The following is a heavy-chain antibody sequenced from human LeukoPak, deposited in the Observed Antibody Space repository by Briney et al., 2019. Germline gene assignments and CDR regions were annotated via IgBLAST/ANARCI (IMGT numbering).Heavy chain of an antibody. J-gene: IGHJ4*02. CDR2: ISSSSSYI. CDR1: GFTFSSYS. V-gene: IGHV3-21*01. Sequence: PGGSLRLSCAASGFTFSSYSMNWVRQAPGKGPEWVSSISSSSSYIYYADSVKGRFTISRDNAKNSLYLQMNSLRAEDTAVYYCARDLNSAAMDVHWGQGTLVTVSS. CDR3: ARDLNSAAMDVH. D-gene: IGHD5-18*01.